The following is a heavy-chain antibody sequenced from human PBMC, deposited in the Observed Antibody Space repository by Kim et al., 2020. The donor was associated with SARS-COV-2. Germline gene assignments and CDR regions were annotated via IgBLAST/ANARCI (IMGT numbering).Heavy chain of an antibody. V-gene: IGHV3-64D*09. J-gene: IGHJ4*02. D-gene: IGHD3-3*01. Sequence: GGSLRLSCAASGFTFRNFDYYGMHWVRQAPGKGLEFVSALSGDGRITDYADSVKDRFTISRDNSKNTLYLQMNNLRLEDTAVYYCVTGKAYYYEDWGQGTLVTVSS. CDR3: VTGKAYYYED. CDR2: LSGDGRIT. CDR1: GFTFRNFDYYG.